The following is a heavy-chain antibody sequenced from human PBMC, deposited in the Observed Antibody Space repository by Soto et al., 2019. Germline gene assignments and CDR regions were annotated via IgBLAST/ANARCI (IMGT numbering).Heavy chain of an antibody. CDR3: ARDLRFSSTNYFDF. Sequence: GGSLRLSCVASGFSFSKYSMNWVRQAPGKGLEWVSSINDRSNYIYYADSVKGRFTISRDNAKNSVFLQMNNLRADDTAVYYCARDLRFSSTNYFDFWGRGTMVTVSS. D-gene: IGHD2-8*01. CDR2: INDRSNYI. J-gene: IGHJ4*02. V-gene: IGHV3-21*01. CDR1: GFSFSKYS.